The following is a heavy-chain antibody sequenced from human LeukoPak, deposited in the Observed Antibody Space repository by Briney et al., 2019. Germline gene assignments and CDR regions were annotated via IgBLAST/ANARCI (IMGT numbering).Heavy chain of an antibody. Sequence: SETLSLTCAVYGGSFSGCYWSWIRQPPGKGLEWIGEINHSGSTNYNPSLKSRVTISVDTSKNQFSLKLSSVTAADTAVYYCARGGRFGGPYYYYYYMDVWGKGTTVTVSS. CDR1: GGSFSGCY. CDR3: ARGGRFGGPYYYYYYMDV. V-gene: IGHV4-34*01. J-gene: IGHJ6*03. D-gene: IGHD3-10*01. CDR2: INHSGST.